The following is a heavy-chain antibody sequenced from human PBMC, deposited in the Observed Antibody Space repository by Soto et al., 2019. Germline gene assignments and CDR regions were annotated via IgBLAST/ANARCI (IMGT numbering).Heavy chain of an antibody. D-gene: IGHD1-7*01. CDR1: GYTFTSYG. J-gene: IGHJ4*02. CDR2: ISAYNGNT. Sequence: QVQLVQSGAEVKKPGASVKVSCKASGYTFTSYGISWVRQAPGQGLEWMGWISAYNGNTNYAQKLQGRVTMNTHTPTISAYMELGSLRYGGTAVYYRARDPRTWNYPDYGGQGTL. V-gene: IGHV1-18*01. CDR3: ARDPRTWNYPDY.